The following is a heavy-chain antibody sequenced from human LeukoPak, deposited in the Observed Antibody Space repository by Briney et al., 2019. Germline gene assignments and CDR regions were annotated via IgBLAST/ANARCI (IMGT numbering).Heavy chain of an antibody. CDR3: ARGSDWRWLQGTHFDY. J-gene: IGHJ4*02. Sequence: GGSLRLSCAASGFTFSSYEMNWVRQAPGKGLEWVSSISSSGSTTYYADSVKGRFTISRDNAKNSLYLQMNSLRAEDTAVYYCARGSDWRWLQGTHFDYWGQGTLVTVSS. CDR2: ISSSGSTT. V-gene: IGHV3-48*03. D-gene: IGHD5-24*01. CDR1: GFTFSSYE.